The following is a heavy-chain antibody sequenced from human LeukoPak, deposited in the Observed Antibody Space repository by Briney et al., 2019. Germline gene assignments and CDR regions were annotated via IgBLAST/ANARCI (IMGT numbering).Heavy chain of an antibody. Sequence: GGSLRLSCAASGFTFCSSWMHWVRQVPGKGLVWVSRINSDGSTTNYADSVKGRFTISRDNAKNTLYLQMDSLRADDTAVYYCATAGNYCFDYWGQGTLVTVSS. CDR3: ATAGNYCFDY. J-gene: IGHJ4*02. CDR2: INSDGSTT. CDR1: GFTFCSSW. D-gene: IGHD1-7*01. V-gene: IGHV3-74*01.